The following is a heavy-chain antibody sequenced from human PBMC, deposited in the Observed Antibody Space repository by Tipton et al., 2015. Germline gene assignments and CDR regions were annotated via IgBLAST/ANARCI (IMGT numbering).Heavy chain of an antibody. CDR2: IYYSAST. CDR3: ARRPNXXXVPATIPDAFDI. Sequence: TLSLTCTVSGGSISSGGYHWNWIRQHPGKGLEWIGYIYYSASTNYNPSLKSRVTISVDTSQNQFSLKLTSVTAADTAVYYCARRPNXXXVPATIPDAFDIWGQGRLVTVSS. V-gene: IGHV4-31*03. J-gene: IGHJ3*02. CDR1: GGSISSGGYH. D-gene: IGHD2-2*01.